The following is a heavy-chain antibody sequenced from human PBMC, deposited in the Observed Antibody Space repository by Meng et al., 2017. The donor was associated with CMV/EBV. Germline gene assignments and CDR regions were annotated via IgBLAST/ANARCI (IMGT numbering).Heavy chain of an antibody. V-gene: IGHV3-11*06. D-gene: IGHD3-3*01. J-gene: IGHJ6*02. Sequence: GGSLRLSCAASGFTFSDYYMSWIRQAPGKGLEWVSSISSSSSYIYYADSVKGRFTISRDNAKNSLYLQMNSLRAEDTAVYYCARDGLEGPIWSGPYYYYGMDVWGQGTTVTVSS. CDR2: ISSSSSYI. CDR1: GFTFSDYY. CDR3: ARDGLEGPIWSGPYYYYGMDV.